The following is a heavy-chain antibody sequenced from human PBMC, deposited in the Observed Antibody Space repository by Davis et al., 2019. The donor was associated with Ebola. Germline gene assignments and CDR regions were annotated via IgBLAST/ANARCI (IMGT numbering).Heavy chain of an antibody. D-gene: IGHD3-10*01. J-gene: IGHJ4*02. V-gene: IGHV3-30*03. CDR1: GFTFSSYG. CDR3: ARPTVDGVSLDF. CDR2: ISYDGSNK. Sequence: GESLKISCAASGFTFSSYGMHWVRQAPGKGLEWVAVISYDGSNKYYADSVKGRFTISRDNSKNTVYLHMNSLRSEDTAVYYCARPTVDGVSLDFWGQGTLVTVSS.